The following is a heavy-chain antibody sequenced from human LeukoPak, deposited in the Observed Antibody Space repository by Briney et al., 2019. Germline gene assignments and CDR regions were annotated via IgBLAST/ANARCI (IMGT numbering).Heavy chain of an antibody. J-gene: IGHJ4*02. CDR2: IYHSGST. D-gene: IGHD3-10*01. CDR3: ARIYGSGSYPRIVY. V-gene: IGHV4-38-2*02. Sequence: SETLSLTCTVSGYSISSGYYWGWIRQPPGKGLEWIGSIYHSGSTYYNPSLKSRVTISVDTSKNQFSLKLSSVTAADTAVYYCARIYGSGSYPRIVYWGQGTLVTVSS. CDR1: GYSISSGYY.